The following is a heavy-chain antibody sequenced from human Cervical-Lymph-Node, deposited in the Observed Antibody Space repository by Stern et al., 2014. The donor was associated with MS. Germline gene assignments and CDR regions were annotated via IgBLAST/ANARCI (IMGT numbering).Heavy chain of an antibody. Sequence: VHLVESGGGVVQPGRSLRLSCAVSGFIFSSFGMHWVRQAPGKGLEWVAVISSDGINKYYADSVKGRFPISRDTSKNTLDLQMSNLTAEDTAVYYCANPIGGGHIDIWGQGTLVTVSS. D-gene: IGHD2-15*01. J-gene: IGHJ4*02. V-gene: IGHV3-30*18. CDR3: ANPIGGGHIDI. CDR1: GFIFSSFG. CDR2: ISSDGINK.